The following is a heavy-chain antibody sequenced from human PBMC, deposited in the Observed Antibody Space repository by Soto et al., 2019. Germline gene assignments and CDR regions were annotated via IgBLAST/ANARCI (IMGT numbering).Heavy chain of an antibody. CDR1: GFSFNNYA. CDR3: AKVAVRGVTLSWFDP. V-gene: IGHV3-23*01. Sequence: PGGSLRLSCAASGFSFNNYAMNWVRQAPGKGLEWVSAISGSGGSTYYADSVKGRFTISRDNSKNTLFLQMNSLGAGDTAVYYCAKVAVRGVTLSWFDPWGQGTLVTVSS. D-gene: IGHD3-10*01. J-gene: IGHJ5*02. CDR2: ISGSGGST.